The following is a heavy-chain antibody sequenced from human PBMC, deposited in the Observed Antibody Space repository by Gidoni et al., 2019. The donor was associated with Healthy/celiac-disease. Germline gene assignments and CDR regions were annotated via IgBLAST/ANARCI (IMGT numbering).Heavy chain of an antibody. CDR1: GGSFSGYY. CDR3: ARGSSIAVAGTSNWFDP. Sequence: QVQLQQWGAGLLKPSETLSLTCAVYGGSFSGYYWSWIRQPPGKGLEWIGEINHSGSTNYNPSLKSRVTISVDTSKNQFSLKLGSVTAADTAVYYCARGSSIAVAGTSNWFDPWGQGTLVTVSS. V-gene: IGHV4-34*01. J-gene: IGHJ5*02. D-gene: IGHD6-19*01. CDR2: INHSGST.